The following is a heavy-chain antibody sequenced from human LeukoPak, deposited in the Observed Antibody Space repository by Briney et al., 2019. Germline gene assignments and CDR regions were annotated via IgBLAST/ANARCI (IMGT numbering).Heavy chain of an antibody. D-gene: IGHD6-19*01. CDR1: GFTFSSYD. CDR2: IGTAGDT. CDR3: ARGGFRSGWHGDLDY. Sequence: GGSLRLSCAASGFTFSSYDMHWVRQATGKGLEWVSAIGTAGDTYYPGSVKGRFTISRENAKNSLYLQMNGLRAGDTAVYYCARGGFRSGWHGDLDYWGQGTLVTVSS. V-gene: IGHV3-13*04. J-gene: IGHJ4*02.